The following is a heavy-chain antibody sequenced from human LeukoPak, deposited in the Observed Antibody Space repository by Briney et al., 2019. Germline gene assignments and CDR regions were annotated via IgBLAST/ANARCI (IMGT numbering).Heavy chain of an antibody. Sequence: SVKVSCKASGGTFSSYTISWVRQAPGQGLEWMGGIIPIFGTANYAQKFQGRVTITADESTSTAYMELSSLRSEDTAVYYCAAQMGATVTTGEFDYWGQGTLVTVSS. D-gene: IGHD4-17*01. J-gene: IGHJ4*02. CDR1: GGTFSSYT. CDR2: IIPIFGTA. CDR3: AAQMGATVTTGEFDY. V-gene: IGHV1-69*01.